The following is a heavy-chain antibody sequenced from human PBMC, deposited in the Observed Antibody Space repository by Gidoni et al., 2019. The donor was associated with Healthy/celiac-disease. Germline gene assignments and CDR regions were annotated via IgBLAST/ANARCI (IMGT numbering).Heavy chain of an antibody. J-gene: IGHJ4*02. CDR1: GFTFSSYW. CDR3: ARGESLAAAEDYFDY. CDR2: IKQDGSEK. D-gene: IGHD6-13*01. V-gene: IGHV3-7*01. Sequence: EVQLVESGGGLVQPGGSLRLSCAASGFTFSSYWMSWVRQAPGKGLEWVANIKQDGSEKYYVDSVKGRFTISRDSAKNSLYLQMNSLRAEDTAVYYCARGESLAAAEDYFDYWGQGTLVTVSS.